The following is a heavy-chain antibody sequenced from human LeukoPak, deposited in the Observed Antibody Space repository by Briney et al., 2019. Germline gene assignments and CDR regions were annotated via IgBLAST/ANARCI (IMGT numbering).Heavy chain of an antibody. V-gene: IGHV4-39*07. J-gene: IGHJ4*02. D-gene: IGHD1-26*01. Sequence: SETLSLTCTVSGGSISSSSYYWGWIRQPPGKGLEWFGSIYYSGSTYYNPSLRSRVTISVDTSKNQFSLKLSSVTAADTAVYYCARDMAGATYIDYWGQGTLVTVSA. CDR2: IYYSGST. CDR3: ARDMAGATYIDY. CDR1: GGSISSSSYY.